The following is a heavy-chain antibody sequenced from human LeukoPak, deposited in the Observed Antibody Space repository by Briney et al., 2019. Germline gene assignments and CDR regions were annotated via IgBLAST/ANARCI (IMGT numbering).Heavy chain of an antibody. J-gene: IGHJ4*02. V-gene: IGHV3-48*04. CDR3: ARGLVIADYFDY. CDR2: ISGLSSTI. CDR1: GFTFSSYS. D-gene: IGHD2/OR15-2a*01. Sequence: GGSLRLSCAASGFTFSSYSMNWVRQAPGKGLEWVSYISGLSSTIFYADSVKGRFTISRDNAKNSLSLQMNSLRAEDTAVYYCARGLVIADYFDYWGQGILVTVSS.